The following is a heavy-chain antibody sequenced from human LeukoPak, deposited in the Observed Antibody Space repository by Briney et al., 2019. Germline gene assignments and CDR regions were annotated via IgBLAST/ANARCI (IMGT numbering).Heavy chain of an antibody. V-gene: IGHV3-48*01. Sequence: GGSLRLSCAASGFTFSSYSMNWVRQAPGKGLEWVSYISSSSSTIYYADSVKGRFTISRDNSKNTLYLQMNSLRAEDTAVYYCARSPTYYYDMDVWGQGTTVTVSS. CDR2: ISSSSSTI. J-gene: IGHJ6*02. CDR1: GFTFSSYS. CDR3: ARSPTYYYDMDV.